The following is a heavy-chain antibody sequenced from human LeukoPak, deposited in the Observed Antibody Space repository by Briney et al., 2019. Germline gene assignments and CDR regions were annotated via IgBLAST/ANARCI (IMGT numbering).Heavy chain of an antibody. D-gene: IGHD3-10*01. V-gene: IGHV3-30*18. Sequence: PGGSLRLSCAASGFSFSSYGMHWVRQAPGKGLEWVAVIAYDGSNEYYADSVKGRFTISRDDSKNTVHLQMNSLRAEDTAVYYCAKEGFGDHYSDYWGQGTLVTVSS. CDR1: GFSFSSYG. CDR3: AKEGFGDHYSDY. CDR2: IAYDGSNE. J-gene: IGHJ4*02.